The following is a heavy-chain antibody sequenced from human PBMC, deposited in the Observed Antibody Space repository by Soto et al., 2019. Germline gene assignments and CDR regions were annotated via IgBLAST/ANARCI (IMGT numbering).Heavy chain of an antibody. CDR3: ARGRPNPKNNYYDDVRGSKRYTNSFDC. CDR2: IHPSGST. V-gene: IGHV4-34*02. D-gene: IGHD3-16*02. J-gene: IGHJ5*01. Sequence: QVQLQQWGAGRLKPSESLSVTCAVYGGSVSGYYWTWIRQPPGQGLEWIGEIHPSGSTKYNPSLKNRVTTTADSSNNQFSLKLTSGTSADMAVYYCARGRPNPKNNYYDDVRGSKRYTNSFDCWGQGTLVNVSS. CDR1: GGSVSGYY.